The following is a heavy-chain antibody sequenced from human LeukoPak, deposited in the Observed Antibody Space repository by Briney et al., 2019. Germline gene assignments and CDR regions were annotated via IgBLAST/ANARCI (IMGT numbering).Heavy chain of an antibody. D-gene: IGHD3-10*01. CDR1: GYTFTSYG. V-gene: IGHV1-18*01. Sequence: ASVKVSCKASGYTFTSYGISWVRQAPGQGLEWMGWINAYNGNTNYAQKLQGRVTMTTDTSTSTAYMELRSLRSDDTAVYYCAREVRLRSEAPSNYYMDVWGKGTTVTVSS. CDR2: INAYNGNT. J-gene: IGHJ6*03. CDR3: AREVRLRSEAPSNYYMDV.